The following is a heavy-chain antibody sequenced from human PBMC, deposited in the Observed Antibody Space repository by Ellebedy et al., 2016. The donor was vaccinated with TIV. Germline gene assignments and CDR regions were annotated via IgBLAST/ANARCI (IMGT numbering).Heavy chain of an antibody. Sequence: GESLKISXKASGYTFTTYAIAWVRQMPGKGLEWMGIIYPADSDTIYSPSFQGQVTISVDKSINTAYLQWNSLKASDTDMYYCASRGYTYGYYLDYWGQGTLVTVSS. V-gene: IGHV5-51*01. J-gene: IGHJ4*02. CDR3: ASRGYTYGYYLDY. CDR2: IYPADSDT. D-gene: IGHD5-18*01. CDR1: GYTFTTYA.